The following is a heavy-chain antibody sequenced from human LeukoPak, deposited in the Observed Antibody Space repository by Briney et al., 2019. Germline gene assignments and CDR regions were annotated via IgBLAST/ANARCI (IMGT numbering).Heavy chain of an antibody. CDR1: GGSGSSYF. J-gene: IGHJ4*02. CDR2: IYNSGNT. D-gene: IGHD6-19*01. CDR3: ARVSGSGWYYFDH. V-gene: IGHV4-59*02. Sequence: SETLSLTCTVSGGSGSSYFWSWVRQSSEKGLEWIGYIYNSGNTNYNPSLKSRVTISRDMSRNQFSLKVRSVTPADTAVYYCARVSGSGWYYFDHWGQGALVTVSS.